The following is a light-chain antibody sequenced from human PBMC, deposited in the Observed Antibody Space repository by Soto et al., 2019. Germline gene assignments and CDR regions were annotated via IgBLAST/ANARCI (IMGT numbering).Light chain of an antibody. CDR2: EDS. J-gene: IGLJ1*01. V-gene: IGLV2-14*01. CDR3: SSYTSSSTRV. Sequence: QAPPSQPGAVSGSPGQSITISCPGTSRDVGGYNYVSWYQQHPDKAPKLLIYEDSNRPSGVSDRFSGSKSGNTASLTISGLQAEEEADYYCSSYTSSSTRVFGTGTKVTVL. CDR1: SRDVGGYNY.